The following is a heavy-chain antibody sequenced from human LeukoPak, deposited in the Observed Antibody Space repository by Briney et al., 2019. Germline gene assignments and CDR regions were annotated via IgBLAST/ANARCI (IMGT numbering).Heavy chain of an antibody. V-gene: IGHV4-39*07. CDR2: IYYSGST. CDR3: ARDQLGIQLWYPFDY. D-gene: IGHD5-18*01. J-gene: IGHJ4*02. CDR1: GGSISSSSYY. Sequence: PSETLSLTCTVSGGSISSSSYYWGWIRQPPGKGLEWIGSIYYSGSTYYNPSLKSRVTISVDTSKNQFSLKLSSVTAADTAVYYCARDQLGIQLWYPFDYWGQGTLVTVSS.